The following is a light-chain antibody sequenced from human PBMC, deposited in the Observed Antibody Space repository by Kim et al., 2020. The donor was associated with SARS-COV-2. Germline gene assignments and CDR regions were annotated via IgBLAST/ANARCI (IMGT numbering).Light chain of an antibody. J-gene: IGLJ2*01. CDR1: ALPKQY. CDR3: QSADSSGTHVV. Sequence: SYELTQPPSVSVSPGQTARITCSGDALPKQYAYWYQQRPGQAPVLIIYKDTERPSGIPERFSGSSSGTIHTLTLSGAQAEDEADYYCQSADSSGTHVVFGGGTQLTVL. CDR2: KDT. V-gene: IGLV3-25*03.